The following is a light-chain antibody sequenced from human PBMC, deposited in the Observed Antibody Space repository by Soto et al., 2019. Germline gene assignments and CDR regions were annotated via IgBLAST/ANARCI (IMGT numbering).Light chain of an antibody. Sequence: AIQMTQSPSSLSASVGDRVTVTCRASQDIRSDVGWYQQKPGQAPKVLMYAASRLHSGVPSRFSGSGSGTNFVLTISSLQPEDVANYYCLQNNNYPLPLGGVTK. CDR3: LQNNNYPLP. CDR2: AAS. V-gene: IGKV1-6*01. CDR1: QDIRSD. J-gene: IGKJ4*01.